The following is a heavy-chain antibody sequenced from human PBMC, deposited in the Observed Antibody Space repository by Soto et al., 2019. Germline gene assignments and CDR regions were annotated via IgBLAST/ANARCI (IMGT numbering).Heavy chain of an antibody. CDR2: ISAYNGKT. D-gene: IGHD3-16*01. V-gene: IGHV1-18*04. CDR1: GYTFTTYG. Sequence: QVQLVQSVAEAKKPGASVKGSCRASGYTFTTYGISWGRQAPGPGLERMGWISAYNGKTKYAQNLKGRVTMTTDTSTSTASMELRSLRSDDPAVYDCAGEIRRGGGFLDYWGQGTLVTVSS. J-gene: IGHJ4*02. CDR3: AGEIRRGGGFLDY.